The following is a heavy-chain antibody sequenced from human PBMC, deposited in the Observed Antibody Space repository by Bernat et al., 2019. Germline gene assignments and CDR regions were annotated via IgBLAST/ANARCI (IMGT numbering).Heavy chain of an antibody. Sequence: EVQLVESGGGLVKPGGSLRLSCAASGFTFSSYSMNWVRQAPGKGLEWVSYISSSRSYIYYADSVKGRFTISRDNAKNSLYLQMNSLRAEDTAVYYCARDKQARLRYFDYWGQGTLVTVSS. CDR2: ISSSRSYI. CDR1: GFTFSSYS. D-gene: IGHD6-6*01. V-gene: IGHV3-21*05. J-gene: IGHJ4*02. CDR3: ARDKQARLRYFDY.